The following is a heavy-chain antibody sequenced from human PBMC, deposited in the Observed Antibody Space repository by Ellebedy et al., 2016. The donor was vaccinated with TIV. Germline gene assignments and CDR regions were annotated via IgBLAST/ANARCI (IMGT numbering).Heavy chain of an antibody. CDR1: GGTFSSYA. V-gene: IGHV1-69*04. D-gene: IGHD4-17*01. J-gene: IGHJ4*02. Sequence: AASVKVPCKASGGTFSSYAISWVRQAPGQGLEWMGRIIPILGIANYAQKFQGRVTITADKSTSTAYMELSSLRSEDTAVYYCARAPLSGVTRVYSYFDYWGQGTLVTVSS. CDR2: IIPILGIA. CDR3: ARAPLSGVTRVYSYFDY.